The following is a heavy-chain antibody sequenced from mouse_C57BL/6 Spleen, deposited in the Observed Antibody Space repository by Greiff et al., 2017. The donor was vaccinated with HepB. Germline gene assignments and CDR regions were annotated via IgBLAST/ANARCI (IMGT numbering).Heavy chain of an antibody. CDR2: IYPGAGDT. D-gene: IGHD2-13*01. CDR3: ARDYSHWYFDV. Sequence: VQRVESGPEPVKPGASVKISCKASGYAFSSSWMNWVKQRPGKGLEWIGRIYPGAGDTNYNGKFKGKATLTADKSSSTAYMQLSSLTSEDSAVYFCARDYSHWYFDVWGTGTTVTVSS. CDR1: GYAFSSSW. V-gene: IGHV1-82*01. J-gene: IGHJ1*03.